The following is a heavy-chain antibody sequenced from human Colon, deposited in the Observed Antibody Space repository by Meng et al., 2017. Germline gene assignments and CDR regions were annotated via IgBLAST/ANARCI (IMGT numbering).Heavy chain of an antibody. CDR3: ARGRGSYSSIDF. V-gene: IGHV4-61*03. Sequence: QVRLQGSGPRLVRPSETLSLTWTLSGGSVSSPSYYWSWIRQTPGKGLEWIGYVYYTGSANYNPSLKSRVTISVDTSKNHFSLNLTSVTAADTAVYYCARGRGSYSSIDFWGQGTLVTVSS. CDR1: GGSVSSPSYY. D-gene: IGHD1-26*01. J-gene: IGHJ4*02. CDR2: VYYTGSA.